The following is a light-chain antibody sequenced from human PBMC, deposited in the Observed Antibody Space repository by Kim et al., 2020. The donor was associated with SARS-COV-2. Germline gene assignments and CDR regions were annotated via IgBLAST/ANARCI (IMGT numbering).Light chain of an antibody. CDR2: DAS. V-gene: IGKV3-11*01. CDR1: QSVSSY. Sequence: LSPGERANLSCRASQSVSSYLAWYQQKPGQAPRLLIYDASNRATGIPARFSGSGAGTDFTLTISSLEPEDFAVYYCQQRSNWPPYTFGQGTKLEI. CDR3: QQRSNWPPYT. J-gene: IGKJ2*01.